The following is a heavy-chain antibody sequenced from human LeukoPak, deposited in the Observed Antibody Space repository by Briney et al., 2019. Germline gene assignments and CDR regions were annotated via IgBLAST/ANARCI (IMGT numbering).Heavy chain of an antibody. CDR3: AKNAIFGVVTAYYYYGMDV. J-gene: IGHJ6*02. CDR1: GFIFRSYA. CDR2: ISGSGSST. D-gene: IGHD3-3*01. V-gene: IGHV3-23*01. Sequence: GGSLRLSCAASGFIFRSYAMSWVRQAPGKGLEWVSAISGSGSSTYYADSVKGRFTISRDNSKNTLYLQMNSLRAEDTAVYYCAKNAIFGVVTAYYYYGMDVWGLGTSVTVSS.